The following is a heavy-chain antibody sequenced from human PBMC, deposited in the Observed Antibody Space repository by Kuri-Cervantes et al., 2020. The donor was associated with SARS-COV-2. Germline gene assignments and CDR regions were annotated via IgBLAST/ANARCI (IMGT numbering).Heavy chain of an antibody. CDR2: ISFDGSDK. D-gene: IGHD3-9*01. J-gene: IGHJ5*02. CDR1: GFTFSSYA. Sequence: GGSLRLSCAASGFTFSSYAMHWVRQAPGKGLEWVAVISFDGSDKYYADSVKGRFTISRDNSKNTLYLQMNSLRAEDTAVYYCAKTYYDILTGYFPLSNWFDPWGQGTLVTVSS. V-gene: IGHV3-30-3*01. CDR3: AKTYYDILTGYFPLSNWFDP.